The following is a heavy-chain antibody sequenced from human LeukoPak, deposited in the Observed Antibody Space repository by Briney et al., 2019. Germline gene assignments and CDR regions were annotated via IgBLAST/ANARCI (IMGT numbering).Heavy chain of an antibody. CDR1: GFTFSSYW. Sequence: PGGSLRLSCAASGFTFSSYWMSWVRQAPGKGVEWVANIKQDGSDRYYVDSVKGRFTISRDNGKNSLYLQMNSLRIDDTAVYFCARDVASWGGYTFAYWGQGTLVTVSS. CDR2: IKQDGSDR. V-gene: IGHV3-7*01. D-gene: IGHD5-12*01. J-gene: IGHJ4*02. CDR3: ARDVASWGGYTFAY.